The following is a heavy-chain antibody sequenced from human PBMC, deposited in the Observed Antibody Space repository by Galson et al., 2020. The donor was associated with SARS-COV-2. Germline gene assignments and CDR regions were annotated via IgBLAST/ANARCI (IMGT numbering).Heavy chain of an antibody. CDR2: VFRTGSA. V-gene: IGHV4-39*07. Sequence: ETLSLTCTVSGGSISNGNYYWGWIRQPPGGGLEWIGSVFRTGSAYYNPSLRGRVSISKDTFENRFFLKVNSVTAAATAVYYCARELSVAPTGVASWFDPWGPGTRVTVSS. CDR3: ARELSVAPTGVASWFDP. J-gene: IGHJ5*02. D-gene: IGHD6-19*01. CDR1: GGSISNGNYY.